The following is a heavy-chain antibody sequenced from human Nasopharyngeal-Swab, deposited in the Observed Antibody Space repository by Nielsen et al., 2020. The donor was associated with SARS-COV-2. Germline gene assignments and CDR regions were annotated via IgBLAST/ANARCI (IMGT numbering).Heavy chain of an antibody. J-gene: IGHJ4*02. CDR2: IWYDGSNK. CDR1: GFTFSSYG. D-gene: IGHD1-26*01. Sequence: GGSLRLCCAASGFTFSSYGMHWVRQAPGKGLEWVAVIWYDGSNKYYADSVKGRFTISRDNSKNTLYLQMNSLRAEDTALYYCAKLPHGTYYDYFDYWGQGTLVTVSS. CDR3: AKLPHGTYYDYFDY. V-gene: IGHV3-33*06.